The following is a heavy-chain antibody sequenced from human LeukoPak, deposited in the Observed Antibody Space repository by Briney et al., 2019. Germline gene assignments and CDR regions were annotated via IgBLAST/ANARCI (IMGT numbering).Heavy chain of an antibody. D-gene: IGHD6-13*01. CDR2: IYYTGST. CDR1: GGSISSYY. J-gene: IGHJ4*02. V-gene: IGHV4-59*01. Sequence: SETLSLTCTVSGGSISSYYWSWIRQPPGKGLEWMAYIYYTGSTNYNPSLKSRVTMSVDTSKNQFSLKLSSVTAADTAVYYCARGQQLVQYYFDYWGQGTLVAVSS. CDR3: ARGQQLVQYYFDY.